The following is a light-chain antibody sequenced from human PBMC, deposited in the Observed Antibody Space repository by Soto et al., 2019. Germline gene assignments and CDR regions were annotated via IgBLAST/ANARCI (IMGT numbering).Light chain of an antibody. CDR1: QSISSW. CDR3: QQYNSDSHT. J-gene: IGKJ2*01. V-gene: IGKV1-5*03. Sequence: DIQMTQSPSTLSASVGDRVTITCRASQSISSWLAWYQQKPGKAPKLLIYKASSLESGVPSRFSGSGSGTEFTLIICSLQPDDFVTYYCQQYNSDSHTFGQGTKLEIK. CDR2: KAS.